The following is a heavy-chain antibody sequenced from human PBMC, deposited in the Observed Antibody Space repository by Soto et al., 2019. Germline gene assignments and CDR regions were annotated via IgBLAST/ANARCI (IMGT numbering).Heavy chain of an antibody. CDR3: ARSQGSSTSLEIYYYYYYGMDV. CDR2: IIPISDTT. Sequence: ASVKVSCTASGGTLSSYAISWVRQAPGQGLEWMGGIIPISDTTNYAQKFQGRVTITADESTSTAYMELSSLRSEDTAVYYCARSQGSSTSLEIYYYYYYGMDVWGQGTTVTVS. D-gene: IGHD2-2*01. J-gene: IGHJ6*02. CDR1: GGTLSSYA. V-gene: IGHV1-69*13.